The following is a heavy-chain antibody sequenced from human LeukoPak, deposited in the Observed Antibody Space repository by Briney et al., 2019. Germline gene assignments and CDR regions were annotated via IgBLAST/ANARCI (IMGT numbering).Heavy chain of an antibody. CDR2: ITRDGSST. CDR3: AKSRRDF. CDR1: GFAFSDSR. J-gene: IGHJ4*02. V-gene: IGHV3-74*01. Sequence: PGRSLRLSCVASGFAFSDSRMHWVRQAPGKGLEWVSRITRDGSSTAYADSVKGRFTVSRDNARTTLYLQMNSLRVEDTAVYFCAKSRRDFWGQGTLVTVSS.